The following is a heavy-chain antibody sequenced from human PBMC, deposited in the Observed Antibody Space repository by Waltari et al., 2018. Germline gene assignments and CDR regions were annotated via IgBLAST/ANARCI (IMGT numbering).Heavy chain of an antibody. CDR2: KNQEGSEK. CDR1: GFTFSSYW. CDR3: ARDQRSRIAVADFDY. D-gene: IGHD6-19*01. V-gene: IGHV3-7*01. J-gene: IGHJ4*02. Sequence: EVQLVESGGGLVQPGGSLRLSCAASGFTFSSYWMSWVRQAPRKGLGWEANKNQEGSEKYKVDAVKGRSTISRDNAKNSLYQMNSLRAEDTAVYYCARDQRSRIAVADFDYWGQGTLVTVSS.